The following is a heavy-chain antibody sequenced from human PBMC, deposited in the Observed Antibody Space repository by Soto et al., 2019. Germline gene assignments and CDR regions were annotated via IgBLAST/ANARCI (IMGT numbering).Heavy chain of an antibody. Sequence: ASVKVSCKASGYSFTSYVMHWVRQAPGQSLERMGWTNAGNGDTKFSQKFHDRVSFTRDTSANTVYMELSSLTSEDTAVYYCAREYGYYDSSGQLDYWYFDPWGRGTLVTVSS. D-gene: IGHD3-22*01. CDR3: AREYGYYDSSGQLDYWYFDP. CDR2: TNAGNGDT. J-gene: IGHJ2*01. CDR1: GYSFTSYV. V-gene: IGHV1-3*01.